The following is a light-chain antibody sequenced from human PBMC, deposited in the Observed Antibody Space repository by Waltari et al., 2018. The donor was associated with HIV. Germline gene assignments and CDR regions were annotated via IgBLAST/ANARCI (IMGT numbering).Light chain of an antibody. CDR3: QQGLSTPWT. J-gene: IGKJ1*01. Sequence: DIQMTQSPSSLSVSVGDRVTITCRASQSIRSYLNWYQQKSGQAPKLLIYAASSLESGVPSRFSGSGSGAEYTLNISSVQPEDVAAYYCQQGLSTPWTFGQGTKVEIK. V-gene: IGKV1-39*01. CDR1: QSIRSY. CDR2: AAS.